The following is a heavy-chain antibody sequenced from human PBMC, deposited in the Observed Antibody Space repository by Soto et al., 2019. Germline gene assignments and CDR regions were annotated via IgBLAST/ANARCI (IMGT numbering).Heavy chain of an antibody. CDR1: GDTFNFYT. J-gene: IGHJ4*02. CDR2: VIPMLRMS. Sequence: QVQLVQSGAEVRKPGSSVKVSCTASGDTFNFYTISWVRQAPGQGLEWMGRVIPMLRMSNYAQKFQGRVTTSADNSSSSAYIAVRSLRTDDAAVYYYGATYGGASTPLDYCCQRRLVVVSS. V-gene: IGHV1-69*02. D-gene: IGHD2-8*01. CDR3: GATYGGASTPLDY.